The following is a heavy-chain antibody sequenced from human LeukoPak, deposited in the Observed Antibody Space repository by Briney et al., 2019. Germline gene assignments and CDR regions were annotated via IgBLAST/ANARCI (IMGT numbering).Heavy chain of an antibody. Sequence: SQTLSLTCAISGDSVSSDSVAWNWIRQSPSRGLEWLGRTYYRSKWYYDYALAVKSRITINPDTSKNQFSLQLNSVTPEDTAVYFCARDPVGGSTIFDCWGQGTLVTVSS. V-gene: IGHV6-1*01. J-gene: IGHJ4*02. CDR1: GDSVSSDSVA. CDR2: TYYRSKWYY. CDR3: ARDPVGGSTIFDC. D-gene: IGHD1-26*01.